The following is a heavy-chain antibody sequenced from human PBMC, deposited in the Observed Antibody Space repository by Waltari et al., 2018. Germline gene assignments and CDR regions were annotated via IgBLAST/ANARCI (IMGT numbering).Heavy chain of an antibody. CDR3: AKAGGIAAAEFQFDF. CDR1: GFTFCSYD. D-gene: IGHD6-13*01. V-gene: IGHV3-23*01. CDR2: ISGPALTT. Sequence: EVQLLESGGGLLQPGGSLRLACEASGFTFCSYDLTWVRQAPGKGLEWVSSISGPALTTFYADSVKGRFSVSRDNSKNTLYLQINGLRADDTAVYYCAKAGGIAAAEFQFDFWGRGTLVTVSS. J-gene: IGHJ4*02.